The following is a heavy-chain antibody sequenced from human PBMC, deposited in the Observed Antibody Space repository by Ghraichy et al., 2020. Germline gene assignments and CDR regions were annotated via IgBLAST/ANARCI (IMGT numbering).Heavy chain of an antibody. D-gene: IGHD2-21*01. CDR2: ISAYNGNT. CDR1: GYTFTSYG. CDR3: ARDLNPFQFRGGDAFDI. Sequence: ASVKVSCKASGYTFTSYGISWVRQAPGQGLEWMGWISAYNGNTNYAQKLQGRVTMTTDTSTSTAYMELRSLRSDDTAVYYCARDLNPFQFRGGDAFDIWGQGTMVTVSS. J-gene: IGHJ3*02. V-gene: IGHV1-18*01.